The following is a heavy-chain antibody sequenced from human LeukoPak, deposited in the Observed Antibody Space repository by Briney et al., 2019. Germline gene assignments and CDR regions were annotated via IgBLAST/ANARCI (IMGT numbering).Heavy chain of an antibody. D-gene: IGHD4-17*01. J-gene: IGHJ6*02. V-gene: IGHV3-64*01. CDR3: ARDGSDYGDYYYYGMDV. CDR2: ISSNGGST. Sequence: GGSLRLSCAASGFTFSSYAMHWVRQAPGKGLEYVSAISSNGGSTYYANSVKGRFTISRYNSKNTLYLQIGSLRAEDMAVYYCARDGSDYGDYYYYGMDVWGQGTTVTVSS. CDR1: GFTFSSYA.